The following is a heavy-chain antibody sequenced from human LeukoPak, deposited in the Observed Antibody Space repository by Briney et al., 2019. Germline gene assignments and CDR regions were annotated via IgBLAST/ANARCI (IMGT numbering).Heavy chain of an antibody. J-gene: IGHJ4*02. CDR2: ISSSGSTI. CDR1: GFTFSNYY. D-gene: IGHD3-22*01. CDR3: ASAYDISGYYTYYFDY. Sequence: PGGSLRLSCAASGFTFSNYYMSWIRQAPGKGLEWVSYISSSGSTIYYADSVKGRFTISRDNAKNSLYLQMNSLRAEDTAVYYCASAYDISGYYTYYFDYWGQGTLVTVSS. V-gene: IGHV3-11*01.